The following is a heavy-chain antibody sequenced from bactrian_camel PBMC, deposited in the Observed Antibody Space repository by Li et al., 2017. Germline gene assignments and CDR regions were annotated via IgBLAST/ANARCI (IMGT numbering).Heavy chain of an antibody. CDR1: GRTYNKWC. Sequence: HVQLVESGGGSVQAGGSLRLSCAASGRTYNKWCMGWFRQISGKEREGLATIDCRGITAYADSVKGRFTISRDSAKNTVYLQMNNLQPEDTATYYCAEGRGSRGEHCYSLNYWGQGTQVTVS. J-gene: IGHJ4*01. V-gene: IGHV3S53*01. CDR2: IDCRGIT. CDR3: AEGRGSRGEHCYSLNY. D-gene: IGHD6*01.